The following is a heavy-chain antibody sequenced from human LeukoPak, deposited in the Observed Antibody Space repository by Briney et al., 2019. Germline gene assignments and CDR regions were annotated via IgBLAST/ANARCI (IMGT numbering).Heavy chain of an antibody. CDR1: GYTLTELS. CDR3: ATDLSPEMTTVTTSWFDP. J-gene: IGHJ5*02. Sequence: ASVKVSCKVSGYTLTELSMHWVRQAPGKGLEWRGGFDPEDGETIYAQKFQGRVTMTEDTSTDTAYMELSSLRSEDTAVYYCATDLSPEMTTVTTSWFDPWGQGTLVTVSS. D-gene: IGHD4-17*01. V-gene: IGHV1-24*01. CDR2: FDPEDGET.